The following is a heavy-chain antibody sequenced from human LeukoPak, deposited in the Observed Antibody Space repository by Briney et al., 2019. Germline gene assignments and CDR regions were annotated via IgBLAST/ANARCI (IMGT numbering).Heavy chain of an antibody. J-gene: IGHJ4*02. CDR3: ARVFNWGFDY. V-gene: IGHV3-30*03. Sequence: GGSLRLSCAASGFTFSTSGMHWVRQAPGKGLEWMALISYDGNNKDYADSVKGRFSISRDDSKYTVNLEMNSLRTEDMAVYYCARVFNWGFDYWGQGTLASVSS. D-gene: IGHD7-27*01. CDR2: ISYDGNNK. CDR1: GFTFSTSG.